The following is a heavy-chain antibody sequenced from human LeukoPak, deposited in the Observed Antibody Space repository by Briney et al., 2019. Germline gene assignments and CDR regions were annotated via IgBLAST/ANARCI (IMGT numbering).Heavy chain of an antibody. J-gene: IGHJ4*02. CDR1: GFTFSSYG. V-gene: IGHV3-30*12. D-gene: IGHD5-24*01. CDR2: ISYDGSNK. Sequence: GGSLRLSCAASGFTFSSYGMHWVRQAPGKGLEWVALISYDGSNKYYADSVKGRFTISRDDSKNTLYLQTNSLRAEDTAVYYCASCREGYNWLDYWGQGTRVIVSS. CDR3: ASCREGYNWLDY.